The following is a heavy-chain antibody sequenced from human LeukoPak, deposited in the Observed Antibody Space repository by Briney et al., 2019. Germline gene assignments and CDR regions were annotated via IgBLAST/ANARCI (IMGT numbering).Heavy chain of an antibody. D-gene: IGHD3-22*01. CDR1: GGSIGRYY. J-gene: IGHJ5*02. V-gene: IGHV4-59*01. CDR2: IYYTGST. Sequence: SETLSLTCTVSGGSIGRYYWNWIRQPPGRGLEWIGYIYYTGSTKYNPSLKSRVTISVDTPKNQFSLKLSSVTAADTAVYYCARGDGSGSNWFDPWGQGTLVTVSS. CDR3: ARGDGSGSNWFDP.